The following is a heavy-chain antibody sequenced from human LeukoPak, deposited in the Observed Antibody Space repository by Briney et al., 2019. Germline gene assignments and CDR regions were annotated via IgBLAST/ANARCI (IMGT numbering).Heavy chain of an antibody. CDR2: ISSSGTAT. CDR3: ARSGGGSWYNNWFDP. V-gene: IGHV3-23*01. J-gene: IGHJ5*02. CDR1: GFTFSSYA. Sequence: GALRLSCAASGFTFSSYAMSWVRQAPGKGLEWVSTISSSGTATYYADSVKGRFTISRDNAKNSLYLQMNGLRAEDTAVYYCARSGGGSWYNNWFDPWGQGTLVTVSS. D-gene: IGHD6-13*01.